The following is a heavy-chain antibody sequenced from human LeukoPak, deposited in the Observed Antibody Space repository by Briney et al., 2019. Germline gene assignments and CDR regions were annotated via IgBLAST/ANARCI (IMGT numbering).Heavy chain of an antibody. Sequence: SETLSLTCAVYGGSFSGYYWSWIRQPPGKGLEWIGEINHSGSTNYNPSLKSRVTISVDTSKNQFSLKLSSVTGADTAVYYCARGRCSGGSCYSGPHYYFDYWGQGTLVTVSS. D-gene: IGHD2-15*01. CDR2: INHSGST. V-gene: IGHV4-34*01. CDR1: GGSFSGYY. J-gene: IGHJ4*02. CDR3: ARGRCSGGSCYSGPHYYFDY.